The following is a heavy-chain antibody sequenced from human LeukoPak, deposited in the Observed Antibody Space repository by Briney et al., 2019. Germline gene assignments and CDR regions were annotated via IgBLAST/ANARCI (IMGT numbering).Heavy chain of an antibody. D-gene: IGHD4-17*01. CDR1: GGSFSGYY. V-gene: IGHV4-34*01. Sequence: SETLSLTCAVYGGSFSGYYWSWIRQPPGKGLEWIGEINHSGSTNYNPSLKSRVTISVDTSKNQFSLKLSSVTAADTAVYYCARGRMTTEDYWGQGTLVTASS. J-gene: IGHJ4*02. CDR3: ARGRMTTEDY. CDR2: INHSGST.